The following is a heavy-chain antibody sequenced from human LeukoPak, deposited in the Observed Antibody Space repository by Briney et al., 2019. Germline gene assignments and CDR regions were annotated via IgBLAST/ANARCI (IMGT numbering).Heavy chain of an antibody. V-gene: IGHV3-11*03. CDR3: ARRYYDILTGGGDDALDI. CDR1: GFTFSDYY. J-gene: IGHJ3*02. CDR2: ISSSSSYT. D-gene: IGHD3-9*01. Sequence: KPGGSLRLSCAASGFTFSDYYMSWIRQAPGKGLEWVSYISSSSSYTNYADSVKGRFTISSDNAKNSVYLQMNSLRAEDTAVYYCARRYYDILTGGGDDALDIWGQGTMVTVSS.